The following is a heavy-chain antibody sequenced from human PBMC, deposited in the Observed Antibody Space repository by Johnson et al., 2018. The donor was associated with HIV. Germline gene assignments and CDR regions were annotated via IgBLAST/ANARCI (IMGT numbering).Heavy chain of an antibody. V-gene: IGHV3-30-3*01. CDR2: ISYDGSNK. D-gene: IGHD6-19*01. Sequence: QMQLVESGGGLVQPGGSLRVSCAASGFTLSSYWMSWVRQAPGKGLEWVAVISYDGSNKYYADSVKGRFTISRDNSKNTLYLQMNSLRAEDTAVYYCAREGGQWLVLVDAFDIWGQGTMVTVSS. J-gene: IGHJ3*02. CDR1: GFTLSSYW. CDR3: AREGGQWLVLVDAFDI.